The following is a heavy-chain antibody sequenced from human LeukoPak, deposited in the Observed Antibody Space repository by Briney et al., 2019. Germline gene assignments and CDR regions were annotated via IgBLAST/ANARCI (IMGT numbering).Heavy chain of an antibody. CDR1: GYNFTSYY. D-gene: IGHD1-26*01. Sequence: GASVKVSCKASGYNFTSYYMHWVRQAPGQGLEWMGIINPSGGTTSYAQKFQGRVTVTRDTSTSTVYMELSSLRSEDTAVYYCAREGGSGSYSYHFDFWGQGAPLTVSS. J-gene: IGHJ4*02. CDR2: INPSGGTT. CDR3: AREGGSGSYSYHFDF. V-gene: IGHV1-46*01.